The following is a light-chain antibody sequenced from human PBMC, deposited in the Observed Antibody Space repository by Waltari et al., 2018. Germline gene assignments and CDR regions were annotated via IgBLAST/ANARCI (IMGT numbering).Light chain of an antibody. CDR3: GSFTTSYTWV. CDR2: DVT. V-gene: IGLV2-14*03. J-gene: IGLJ3*02. Sequence: QSALTQPAPVSGTLGRSITISCPGGSSAVGAYNLVSWYLQHPGKAPNVMIYDVTERPSGNSNRPSGSKSGYTASLTISGPQAEDEADYYCGSFTTSYTWVCGGETTWTVL. CDR1: SSAVGAYNL.